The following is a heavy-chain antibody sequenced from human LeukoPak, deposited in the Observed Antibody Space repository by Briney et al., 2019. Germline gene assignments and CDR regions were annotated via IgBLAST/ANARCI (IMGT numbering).Heavy chain of an antibody. J-gene: IGHJ4*02. CDR1: GFTFSSYW. V-gene: IGHV3-7*01. CDR2: IKQDGSEK. CDR3: ARRAGDYYDSSGYYFFDY. D-gene: IGHD3-22*01. Sequence: GGSLRLSCAASGFTFSSYWMSWVRQAPGKGLEWVANIKQDGSEKYYVDSVKGRLTISRDNAKNSLYLQMNSLRAEDTAVYYCARRAGDYYDSSGYYFFDYWGQGTLVTVSS.